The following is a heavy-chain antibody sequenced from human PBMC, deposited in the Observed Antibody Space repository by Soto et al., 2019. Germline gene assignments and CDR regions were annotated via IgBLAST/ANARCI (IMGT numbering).Heavy chain of an antibody. V-gene: IGHV1-46*01. Sequence: RASVKVSCKASGYTLTHYYMHWVRQAPGQGPEWVGVINPSTLVTSYAQKFQGRVTMTRDTYTSTVYMELNSLISEDTAVYYCARNGQTYDYYFFDNWGQGTLVTVSS. CDR2: INPSTLVT. J-gene: IGHJ4*02. CDR1: GYTLTHYY. D-gene: IGHD5-12*01. CDR3: ARNGQTYDYYFFDN.